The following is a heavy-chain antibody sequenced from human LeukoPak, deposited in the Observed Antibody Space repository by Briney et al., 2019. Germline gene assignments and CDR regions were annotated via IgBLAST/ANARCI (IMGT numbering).Heavy chain of an antibody. J-gene: IGHJ3*02. CDR1: GFTFRSYS. D-gene: IGHD3-22*01. V-gene: IGHV3-48*02. CDR2: ISSTSSTI. CDR3: ARAAPYYYDSSGYSAFDS. Sequence: GGSLRLSCAASGFTFRSYSMHWVRQAPGKGLEWVSYISSTSSTIYYADSVKGRFTISRDNAKNSLYLRMNSLRDEDTAVYYCARAAPYYYDSSGYSAFDSWGQGTMVTVSA.